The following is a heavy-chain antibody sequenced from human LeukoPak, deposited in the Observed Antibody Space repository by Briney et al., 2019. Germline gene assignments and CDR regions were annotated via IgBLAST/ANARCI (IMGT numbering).Heavy chain of an antibody. Sequence: SETLSLTCTVSGGSVSSGNYYWSWIRQPPGEGLDWIGYIYYSGSTSYNPSLKSRVTISVGTSKNQFSLKLSSVTAADTAVYYCARHSSGYSIDYWGQGTLVTVSS. CDR3: ARHSSGYSIDY. CDR1: GGSVSSGNYY. CDR2: IYYSGST. V-gene: IGHV4-61*01. D-gene: IGHD3-22*01. J-gene: IGHJ4*02.